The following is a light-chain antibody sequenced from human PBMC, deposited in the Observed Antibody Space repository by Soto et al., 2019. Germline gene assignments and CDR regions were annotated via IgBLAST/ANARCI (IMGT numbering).Light chain of an antibody. CDR2: DTS. CDR3: QQYKSWPPIT. Sequence: EIVLTQSPGTLSLSTGERATLSCRASQSVSSSYLAWYQHKPGQTPRLLIYDTSTRATGVPARFSGSRSGTEFTLTISSLKSEDYAVYYCQQYKSWPPITFGQGTRLEIK. CDR1: QSVSSSY. J-gene: IGKJ5*01. V-gene: IGKV3-15*01.